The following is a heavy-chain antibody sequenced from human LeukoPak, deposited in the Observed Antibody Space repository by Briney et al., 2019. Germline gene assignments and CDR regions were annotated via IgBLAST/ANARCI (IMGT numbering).Heavy chain of an antibody. CDR1: GFTFSTYW. J-gene: IGHJ4*02. D-gene: IGHD1-26*01. Sequence: GGSLRLSRVASGFTFSTYWMAWVRQAPGKGLEWVANIKEDESAKHQADSVKGRFTIFRDNAQNSVYLQMSSLRGEDTAVYYCARDVGGSLDYWGQGTLVTVSS. CDR2: IKEDESAK. V-gene: IGHV3-7*01. CDR3: ARDVGGSLDY.